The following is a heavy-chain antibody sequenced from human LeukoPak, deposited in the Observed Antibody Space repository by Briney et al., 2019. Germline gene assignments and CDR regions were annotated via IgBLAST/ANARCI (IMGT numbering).Heavy chain of an antibody. CDR1: GGSFSGYY. Sequence: SETLSLTCAVYGGSFSGYYWSWIRQPPGKGLEWIGEINHSGSTNYNPSLKSRVTISVDTSKNQFSLKLSSVTAADTAVYYCARGPPTVGSFDYWGQGTLVTVSS. V-gene: IGHV4-34*01. D-gene: IGHD4-23*01. CDR2: INHSGST. CDR3: ARGPPTVGSFDY. J-gene: IGHJ4*02.